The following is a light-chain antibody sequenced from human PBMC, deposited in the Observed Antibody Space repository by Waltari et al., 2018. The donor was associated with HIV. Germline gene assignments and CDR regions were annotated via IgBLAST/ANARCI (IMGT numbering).Light chain of an antibody. CDR3: AAWDDSRNAHVV. CDR2: NSK. Sequence: QSVLTQPPSASGTPGQRVTISCSGSNSNIGSNSVNWYQQLPGTAPTHLIYNSKRRPSGLPDRFSGSKSGTSASLAISGLQSEDEADYYCAAWDDSRNAHVVFGGGTKLTVL. CDR1: NSNIGSNS. V-gene: IGLV1-44*01. J-gene: IGLJ2*01.